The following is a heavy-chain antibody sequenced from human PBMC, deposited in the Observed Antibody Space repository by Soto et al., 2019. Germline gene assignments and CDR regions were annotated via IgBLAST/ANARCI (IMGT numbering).Heavy chain of an antibody. Sequence: GGSLRLSCAASGFTFSSYGMHWVRQAPGKGLEWVAVISYDGSNKYYADSVKGRLTISRDNSKNTLYLQMNSLRAEDTAVYYCAKDAKGPATQIFDYWGQGTLVTVSS. J-gene: IGHJ4*02. CDR2: ISYDGSNK. CDR3: AKDAKGPATQIFDY. D-gene: IGHD2-15*01. V-gene: IGHV3-30*18. CDR1: GFTFSSYG.